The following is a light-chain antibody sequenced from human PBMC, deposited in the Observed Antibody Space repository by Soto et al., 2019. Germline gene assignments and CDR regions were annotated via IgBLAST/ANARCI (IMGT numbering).Light chain of an antibody. CDR2: GAS. CDR3: QQYGSSPRT. Sequence: EIVLTQSPGTLSLSPGERATLSCRASQSVSSSYLAWYQQKPGQAPRLLIYGASSRATGIPDRFSGSGSGTDFTLTISRLEPEGCAVYYCQQYGSSPRTFGQGTKVDIK. CDR1: QSVSSSY. J-gene: IGKJ1*01. V-gene: IGKV3-20*01.